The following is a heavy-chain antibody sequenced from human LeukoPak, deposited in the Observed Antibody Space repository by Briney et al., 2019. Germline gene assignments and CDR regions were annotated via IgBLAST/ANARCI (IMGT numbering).Heavy chain of an antibody. CDR2: ISSSGSTI. Sequence: PGESLRLSCAASGFTFSAYAMSWFRQAPGKGLEWVSYISSSGSTIYYADSVKGRFTISRDNAKNSLYLQMNSLRAEDTAVYYCARDYGGSSPFDYWGQGTLVTVSS. D-gene: IGHD4-23*01. J-gene: IGHJ4*02. V-gene: IGHV3-48*03. CDR3: ARDYGGSSPFDY. CDR1: GFTFSAYA.